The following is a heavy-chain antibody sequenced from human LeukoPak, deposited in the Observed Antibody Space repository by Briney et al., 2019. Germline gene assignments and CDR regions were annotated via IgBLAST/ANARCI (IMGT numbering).Heavy chain of an antibody. CDR3: AREGGGDYGSNYFDY. CDR2: IIPILGIA. V-gene: IGHV1-69*04. J-gene: IGHJ4*02. D-gene: IGHD4-17*01. CDR1: GGTFSSYA. Sequence: GASVKASCKASGGTFSSYAISWVRQAPGQGLEWMGRIIPILGIANYAQKSQGRVTITADKSTSTAYMELSSPRSEDTAVYYCAREGGGDYGSNYFDYWGQGTLVTVSS.